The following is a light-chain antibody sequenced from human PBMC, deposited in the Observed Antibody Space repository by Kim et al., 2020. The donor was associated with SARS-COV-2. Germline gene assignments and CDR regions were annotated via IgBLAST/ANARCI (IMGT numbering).Light chain of an antibody. CDR1: SSNIGSNP. V-gene: IGLV1-44*01. CDR2: SNN. CDR3: AAWDGSLKSRL. Sequence: GQRVTLSFSGSSSNIGSNPVNWYQQFPGTAPKLLIYSNNQRPSGVPDRFSGSKSGTSASLAISGLQSEDEADYYCAAWDGSLKSRLFGGGTKLTVL. J-gene: IGLJ2*01.